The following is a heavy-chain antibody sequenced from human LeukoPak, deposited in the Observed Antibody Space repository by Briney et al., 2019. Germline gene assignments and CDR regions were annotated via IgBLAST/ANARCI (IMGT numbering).Heavy chain of an antibody. CDR2: MSPNSGNT. CDR1: GYTFTSYD. V-gene: IGHV1-8*01. Sequence: GASVKVSCKASGYTFTSYDINWLRHATGQGLEWMGWMSPNSGNTDYAQKFQGRVTMTRNTSISTAYMELSSLRSEDTAVYYCARGVGDLGDYWGQGTLVTVSS. CDR3: ARGVGDLGDY. J-gene: IGHJ4*02. D-gene: IGHD3-16*01.